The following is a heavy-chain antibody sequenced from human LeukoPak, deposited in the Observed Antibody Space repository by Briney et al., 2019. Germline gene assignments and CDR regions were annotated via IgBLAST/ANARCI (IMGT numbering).Heavy chain of an antibody. V-gene: IGHV3-49*03. J-gene: IGHJ3*01. Sequence: GRSLRLSCTASGFTFGDYAMSWFRQAPGKGLEWVGFIRSKAYGGTTEYAASVKGRFTISRDDSKSIAYLQMNSLRADDTAVYYCAKDPNGDYVGAFDFWGQGTMVSVSS. D-gene: IGHD4-17*01. CDR2: IRSKAYGGTT. CDR1: GFTFGDYA. CDR3: AKDPNGDYVGAFDF.